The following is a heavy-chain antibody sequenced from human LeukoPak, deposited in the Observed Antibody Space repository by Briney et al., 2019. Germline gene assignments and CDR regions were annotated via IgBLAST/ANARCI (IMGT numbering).Heavy chain of an antibody. V-gene: IGHV1-8*01. CDR1: GYTFSSYD. Sequence: ASVKVSCKASGYTFSSYDINWVRQDTGQGLEWMGWMNPNSGDTDYAQKFQGRVTMTRDTSISTAYMELSRLRSDDTAVYYCARGDKQSCNVWGQGTLVTVSS. D-gene: IGHD2-15*01. CDR2: MNPNSGDT. J-gene: IGHJ4*02. CDR3: ARGDKQSCNV.